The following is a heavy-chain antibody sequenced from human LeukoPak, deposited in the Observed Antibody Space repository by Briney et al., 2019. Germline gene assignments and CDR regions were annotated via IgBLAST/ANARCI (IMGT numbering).Heavy chain of an antibody. CDR3: ARGRDGYNSGAFDI. J-gene: IGHJ3*02. D-gene: IGHD5-24*01. CDR2: ISSSGSTI. Sequence: PGGSLRLSCAGSGFTFSDYYMSWIRQAPGKGVKWVSYISSSGSTIYYADSVKGRFTISRDIAKNSLYLQMNSLRAEDTAVYSCARGRDGYNSGAFDIWGQGTMVTVSS. V-gene: IGHV3-11*04. CDR1: GFTFSDYY.